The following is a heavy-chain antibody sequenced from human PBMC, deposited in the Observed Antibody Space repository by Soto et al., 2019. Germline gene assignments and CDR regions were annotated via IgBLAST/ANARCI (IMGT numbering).Heavy chain of an antibody. CDR1: GFTFSSYV. Sequence: EMQLLESGGGLVQPGGSLRLSCAAPGFTFSSYVMNWVRQAPGKGLEWVSTISGTGGDTYYADSVKGRLTGSRDNSKNTLFLQMDSLRAEDTAVYYCAKGNNGYALFFDYWGQGPLVTVSS. CDR3: AKGNNGYALFFDY. D-gene: IGHD5-12*01. V-gene: IGHV3-23*01. J-gene: IGHJ4*02. CDR2: ISGTGGDT.